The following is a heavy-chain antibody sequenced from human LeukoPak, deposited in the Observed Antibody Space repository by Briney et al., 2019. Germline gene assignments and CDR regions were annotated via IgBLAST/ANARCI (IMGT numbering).Heavy chain of an antibody. CDR1: RFTVTNYA. CDR2: ISGRDDST. Sequence: GGSLRLSCAASRFTVTNYAVYWVRQAPGKGLEWVSAISGRDDSTYYADSVKGRFTISRDTSKNTLFLQMNSLRAEDTAVYYCAKWGDYDILTGYYDPDYWGQGTLVTVSS. V-gene: IGHV3-23*01. D-gene: IGHD3-9*01. CDR3: AKWGDYDILTGYYDPDY. J-gene: IGHJ4*02.